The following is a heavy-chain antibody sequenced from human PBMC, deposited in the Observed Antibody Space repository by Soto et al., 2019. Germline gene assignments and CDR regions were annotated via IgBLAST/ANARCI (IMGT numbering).Heavy chain of an antibody. J-gene: IGHJ5*02. V-gene: IGHV4-39*01. CDR3: AVVDSTGNWIDP. Sequence: PSETLSLTCTVSGGSISSSDFYWGWLRQTPGKGLEFIGSMYYSGTTYYNPSLKSRVTISVDTSKNQFTLKLISVTAADTAVYYCAVVDSTGNWIDPSGEAALVSGSS. CDR1: GGSISSSDFY. CDR2: MYYSGTT. D-gene: IGHD6-25*01.